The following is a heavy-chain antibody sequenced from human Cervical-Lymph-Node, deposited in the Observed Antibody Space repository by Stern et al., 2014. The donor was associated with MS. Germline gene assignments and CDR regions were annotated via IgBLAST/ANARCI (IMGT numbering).Heavy chain of an antibody. CDR1: GNTLDDYA. D-gene: IGHD3-10*01. J-gene: IGHJ4*02. CDR3: AKDIGITMDRGAFDS. Sequence: EVQLVESGGGLVQPGGSLRLSCKASGNTLDDYAMHWVRQVPGRGPEWGSGVTWNSVDVGYAASVKGRFTISRDNAKNSLYLQMDSLRVEDTALYYCAKDIGITMDRGAFDSWGQGTLVTVSS. V-gene: IGHV3-9*01. CDR2: VTWNSVDV.